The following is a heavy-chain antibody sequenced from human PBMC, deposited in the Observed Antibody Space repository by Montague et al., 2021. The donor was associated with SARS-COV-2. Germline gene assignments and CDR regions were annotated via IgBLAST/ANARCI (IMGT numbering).Heavy chain of an antibody. CDR2: HTEST. D-gene: IGHD3-16*01. Sequence: HTESTNFHPSLKSRVTMSVDKSKKFFSLSLRSVTASDTATYYCARDGGKLFRAYESWGQGTLVTISS. CDR3: ARDGGKLFRAYES. V-gene: IGHV4-4*02. J-gene: IGHJ5*02.